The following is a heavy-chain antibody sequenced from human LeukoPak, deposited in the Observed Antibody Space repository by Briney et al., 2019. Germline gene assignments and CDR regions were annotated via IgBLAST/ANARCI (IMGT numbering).Heavy chain of an antibody. D-gene: IGHD2-2*01. J-gene: IGHJ5*02. Sequence: SQTLSLTCTVSGGSISSGDYYWSWIRQPPRKGLEWIGYIYYSGSTYYNPSLKSRVTISVDTSKNQFSLKLSSVTAADTAVYYCARAGAYCSSTSCYGQNWFDPWGQGTLATVSS. CDR1: GGSISSGDYY. CDR3: ARAGAYCSSTSCYGQNWFDP. V-gene: IGHV4-30-4*08. CDR2: IYYSGST.